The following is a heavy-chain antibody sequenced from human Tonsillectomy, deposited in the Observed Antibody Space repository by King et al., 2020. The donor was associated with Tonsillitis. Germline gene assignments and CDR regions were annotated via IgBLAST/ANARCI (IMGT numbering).Heavy chain of an antibody. Sequence: VQLVESGGGVVQPGRSLRLSCAASGFTFSSYGMHWVRQAPGKGLEWVAVISYDGSNKYYADSVKGRFTISRDNSKNKLYLQMNSLRAEDTAVYYCATGGRLAPDYWGQGTLVTVSS. CDR2: ISYDGSNK. J-gene: IGHJ4*02. CDR1: GFTFSSYG. D-gene: IGHD6-19*01. CDR3: ATGGRLAPDY. V-gene: IGHV3-30*03.